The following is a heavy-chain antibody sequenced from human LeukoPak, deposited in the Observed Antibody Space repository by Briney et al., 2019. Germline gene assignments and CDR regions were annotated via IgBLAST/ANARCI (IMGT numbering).Heavy chain of an antibody. CDR1: GFTFSSYW. CDR2: INSDGSST. CDR3: ARGYYYDSSGFDY. J-gene: IGHJ4*02. Sequence: GGSLRLSCAASGFTFSSYWMHWVRQAPGKGLVWVSRINSDGSSTSYADSVKGRFTISRDNAKNTLYLQMNSLRAEDTAVYYYARGYYYDSSGFDYWGQGTLVTVSS. V-gene: IGHV3-74*01. D-gene: IGHD3-22*01.